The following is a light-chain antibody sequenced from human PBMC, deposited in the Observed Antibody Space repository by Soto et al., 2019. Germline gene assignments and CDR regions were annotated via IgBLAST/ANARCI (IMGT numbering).Light chain of an antibody. J-gene: IGKJ2*01. V-gene: IGKV3-20*01. CDR2: DAS. CDR1: QNFGNTF. CDR3: QEYGSSPYT. Sequence: ETVLTQSPGTLSLSPGERATLSCRASQNFGNTFLAWYQQKPGQAPRLLIYDASDRPTGIPDRFSGSESGTDFTLTISRLEPEDFAVYYCQEYGSSPYTFGQGTKLEIK.